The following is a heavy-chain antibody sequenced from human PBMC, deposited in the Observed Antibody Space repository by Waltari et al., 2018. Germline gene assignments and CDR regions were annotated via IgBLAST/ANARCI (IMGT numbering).Heavy chain of an antibody. V-gene: IGHV3-23*01. CDR1: GFTFSSYA. J-gene: IGHJ4*02. CDR2: ISGSGGST. D-gene: IGHD3-22*01. CDR3: ATPLYYDSSGPIDY. Sequence: EVQLLESGGGLVQPGGSLRLSCAASGFTFSSYAMSWVRQAPGKGLEWVSAISGSGGSTYYADSVKGRFTISRDNSKNTLYLQMNSLRAEDTAVYYCATPLYYDSSGPIDYWGQGTLVTVSS.